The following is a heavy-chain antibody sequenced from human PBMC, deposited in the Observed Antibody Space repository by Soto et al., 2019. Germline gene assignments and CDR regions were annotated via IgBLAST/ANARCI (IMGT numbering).Heavy chain of an antibody. CDR1: GGSISSSSYY. CDR3: ARRGVVTPWFGEAWFDP. CDR2: IYYSGST. J-gene: IGHJ5*02. Sequence: QLQLQESGPGLVKPSETLSLTCTVSGGSISSSSYYWGWIRQPPGKGLEWIGSIYYSGSTYYNPSLKSRVTISVDTSKNQFSLKLSSVTAADTAVYYCARRGVVTPWFGEAWFDPWGQGTLVTVSS. D-gene: IGHD3-10*01. V-gene: IGHV4-39*01.